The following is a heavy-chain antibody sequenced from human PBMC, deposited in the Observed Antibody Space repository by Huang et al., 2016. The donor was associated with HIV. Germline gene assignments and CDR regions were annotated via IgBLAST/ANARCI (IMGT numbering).Heavy chain of an antibody. CDR3: ATPVSYGSYYDSGGFSV. V-gene: IGHV5-51*01. CDR1: GYRFSSYW. Sequence: EVQLVQSGAEVKKPGESLKISCKGSGYRFSSYWIAWVRQKPGKGLEWMGIIYPADSDSRYSPSFQGQVTISVDKSTATAHLHWSSLKASDSALYYCATPVSYGSYYDSGGFSVWGQGTLVTVSS. CDR2: IYPADSDS. D-gene: IGHD3-22*01. J-gene: IGHJ4*02.